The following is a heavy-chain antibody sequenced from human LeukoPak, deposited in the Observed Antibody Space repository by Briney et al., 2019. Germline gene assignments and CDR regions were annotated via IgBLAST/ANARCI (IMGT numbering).Heavy chain of an antibody. J-gene: IGHJ4*02. D-gene: IGHD5-18*01. V-gene: IGHV1-46*01. Sequence: GASVKVSCKASGYTFTSYYMHWVRQAPGQGLEWMGIINPSGGTTSYAQQFQGRVTMTRDTSTSTVYMELSSLRSEDTAAYYCFVGGDVDTPTIDYWGQGTLVTVSS. CDR1: GYTFTSYY. CDR3: FVGGDVDTPTIDY. CDR2: INPSGGTT.